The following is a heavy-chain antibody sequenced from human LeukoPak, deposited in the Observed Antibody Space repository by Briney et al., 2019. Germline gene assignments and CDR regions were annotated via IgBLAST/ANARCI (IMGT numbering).Heavy chain of an antibody. CDR1: GFTFSSYA. V-gene: IGHV3-23*01. CDR3: AKSGGYSYVENFDS. D-gene: IGHD5-18*01. Sequence: GESLKLSCAASGFTFSSYAMNWVRQAPGKGLEWVSGTSGSGGSTFYADSVKGRFTMSRDNSENRVYLQMNSLRAEDSAVYYCAKSGGYSYVENFDSWGQGTLATVSS. CDR2: TSGSGGST. J-gene: IGHJ4*02.